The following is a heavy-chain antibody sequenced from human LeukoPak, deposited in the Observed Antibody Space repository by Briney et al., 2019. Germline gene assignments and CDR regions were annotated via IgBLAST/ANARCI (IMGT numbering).Heavy chain of an antibody. CDR1: GVSISAYY. J-gene: IGHJ4*02. D-gene: IGHD3-22*01. Sequence: NPSETLSLTCSVSGVSISAYYWSWIRQPPGKGLEWIGEINHSGSTNYNPSLKSRVTISVDTSKNQFSLKLSSVTAADTAVYYCARAQRNPRPYDSSGYYPTQGFDYWGQGTLVTVSS. CDR2: INHSGST. CDR3: ARAQRNPRPYDSSGYYPTQGFDY. V-gene: IGHV4-34*01.